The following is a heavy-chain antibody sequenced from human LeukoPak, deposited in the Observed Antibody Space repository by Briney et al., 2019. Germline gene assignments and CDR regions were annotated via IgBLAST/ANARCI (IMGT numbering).Heavy chain of an antibody. J-gene: IGHJ4*02. CDR3: ARDDPVTAFDY. CDR2: IFYSGST. V-gene: IGHV4-59*11. D-gene: IGHD2-21*02. CDR1: GGSLNNHF. Sequence: PSETLSLTCTVSGGSLNNHFWSWIRQPPGKGPEWIGYIFYSGSTSYNPSLRSRVSLSLDPSKNRFSLRLRSITAADTAMYYCARDDPVTAFDYWGPGTLVTVSS.